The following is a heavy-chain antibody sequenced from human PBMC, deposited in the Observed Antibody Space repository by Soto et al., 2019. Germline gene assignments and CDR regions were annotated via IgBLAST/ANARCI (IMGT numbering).Heavy chain of an antibody. CDR3: AKENRYCSSTSCYKYPPYYYYGMDV. J-gene: IGHJ6*02. V-gene: IGHV3-30*18. Sequence: QVQLVESGGGVVQPGRSLRLSCAASGFTFSSYGMHWVRQAPGKGLEWVAVISYDGSNKYYADSVKGRFTISRDNSKNTLYLQMNSLRAEDTAVYYCAKENRYCSSTSCYKYPPYYYYGMDVWGQGTTVTVSS. D-gene: IGHD2-2*02. CDR1: GFTFSSYG. CDR2: ISYDGSNK.